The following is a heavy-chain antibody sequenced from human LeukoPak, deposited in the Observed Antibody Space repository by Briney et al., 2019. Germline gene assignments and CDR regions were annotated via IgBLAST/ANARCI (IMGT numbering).Heavy chain of an antibody. CDR3: AREYYYDSEYYFDY. Sequence: SVKVSCKASGGTFSSYAISWVRQAPGQGLEWMGRIIPILGIANYAQKFQGRVTITADKSTSTAYMELSSLRSEDTAVYYCAREYYYDSEYYFDYWGQGTLVTVSS. CDR1: GGTFSSYA. CDR2: IIPILGIA. D-gene: IGHD3-22*01. V-gene: IGHV1-69*04. J-gene: IGHJ4*02.